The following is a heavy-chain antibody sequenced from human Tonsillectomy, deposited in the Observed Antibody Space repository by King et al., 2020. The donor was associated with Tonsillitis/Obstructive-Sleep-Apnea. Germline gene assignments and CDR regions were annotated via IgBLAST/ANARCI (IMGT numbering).Heavy chain of an antibody. J-gene: IGHJ6*03. D-gene: IGHD2/OR15-2a*01. CDR3: ARHKNDGYYYHYIAV. Sequence: LQLQESGPGLVKPSETLSLTCTVSVGSVTSSNYYWGWIRQSPGKGLEWLGTIYYSGTTYYNPSLKSRVTVSVDTSKNQFSLKLSSVTAADTAVYYCARHKNDGYYYHYIAVWGKGATVTVSS. V-gene: IGHV4-39*01. CDR2: IYYSGTT. CDR1: VGSVTSSNYY.